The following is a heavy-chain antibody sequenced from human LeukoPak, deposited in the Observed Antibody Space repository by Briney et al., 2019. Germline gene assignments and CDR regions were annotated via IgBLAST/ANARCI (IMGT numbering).Heavy chain of an antibody. V-gene: IGHV1-18*01. CDR1: GYTFTSYG. CDR3: AGERGAFTI. CDR2: ISAYNGNT. J-gene: IGHJ3*02. Sequence: ASEKVSCKASGYTFTSYGISWVRQAPGQGLEAIGWISAYNGNTTYAQKLQGRVTMSSEASSSTGNRQLMTVRSDATAVYSCAGERGAFTIWGKETMVT.